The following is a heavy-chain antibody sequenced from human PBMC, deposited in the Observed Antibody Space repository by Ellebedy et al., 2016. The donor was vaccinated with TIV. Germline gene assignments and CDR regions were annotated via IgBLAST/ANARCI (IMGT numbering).Heavy chain of an antibody. CDR1: GGTFSTYI. CDR3: ARGYYYKISGPVWGMDV. CDR2: IIPIFGTV. J-gene: IGHJ6*02. Sequence: SVKVSCKASGGTFSTYIISWVRQAPGQGLEWMGGIIPIFGTVNYAQKFQGRVTINADESTSTAYMGLSSLRSEDTAVYYCARGYYYKISGPVWGMDVWGQGTTVTVSS. V-gene: IGHV1-69*13. D-gene: IGHD3-10*01.